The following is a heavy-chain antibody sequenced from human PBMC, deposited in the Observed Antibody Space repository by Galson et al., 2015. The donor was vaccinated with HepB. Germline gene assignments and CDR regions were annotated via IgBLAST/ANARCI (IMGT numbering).Heavy chain of an antibody. V-gene: IGHV3-23*01. D-gene: IGHD1-26*01. CDR3: AKVGGGLGRFAWTFGTLLRGAFDI. CDR1: GFTFSSYA. Sequence: SLRLSCAASGFTFSSYAMSWVRQAPGKGLEWVSAISGSGGSTYYADSVKGRFTISRDNSKNTLYLQMNSLRAEDTAVYYCAKVGGGLGRFAWTFGTLLRGAFDIWGQGTMVTVSS. J-gene: IGHJ3*02. CDR2: ISGSGGST.